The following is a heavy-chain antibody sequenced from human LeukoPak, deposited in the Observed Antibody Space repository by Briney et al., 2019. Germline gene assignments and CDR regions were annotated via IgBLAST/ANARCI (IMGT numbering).Heavy chain of an antibody. CDR3: ARHNGYSSGEIYY. CDR2: IYYSGST. D-gene: IGHD6-19*01. Sequence: PSETLSLTCTVSGGSISSRSYYWGWIRQPPGKGLEWIGSIYYSGSTYYNPSLKSRVTISVDTSKNQFSLKLSSVTAADTAVYYCARHNGYSSGEIYYWGQGTLVTVSS. V-gene: IGHV4-39*01. J-gene: IGHJ4*02. CDR1: GGSISSRSYY.